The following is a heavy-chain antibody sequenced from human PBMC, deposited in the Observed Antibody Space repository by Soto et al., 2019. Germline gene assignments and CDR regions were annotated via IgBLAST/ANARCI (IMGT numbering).Heavy chain of an antibody. J-gene: IGHJ6*03. Sequence: ASVKVSCKASGCTFTSYGISWVRQAPGQGLEWMGWISAYNGNTSYAQKLQGRVTMTTDTSTSTAYMELRSLRSDDTAVYYCAICRPAAIYYHYYMDVWGKGTPVTV. V-gene: IGHV1-18*01. CDR3: AICRPAAIYYHYYMDV. CDR2: ISAYNGNT. CDR1: GCTFTSYG. D-gene: IGHD2-2*01.